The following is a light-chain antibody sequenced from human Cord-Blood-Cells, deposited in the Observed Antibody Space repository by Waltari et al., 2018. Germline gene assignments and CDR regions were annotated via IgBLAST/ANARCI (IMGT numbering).Light chain of an antibody. CDR2: CAS. J-gene: IGKJ5*01. CDR1: QSVSSN. V-gene: IGKV3-15*01. Sequence: EIVMTQSPATLSVSPVERATLSCRASQSVSSNLAWYQQKPGQAPRLLIYCASTRATGIPARFSGSGSGTEFTLTISSLQSEDFVVYYCQQYNNWPPITFGQGTRLEIK. CDR3: QQYNNWPPIT.